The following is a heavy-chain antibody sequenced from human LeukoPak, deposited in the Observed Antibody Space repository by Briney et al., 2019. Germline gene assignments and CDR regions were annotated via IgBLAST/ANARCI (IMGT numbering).Heavy chain of an antibody. CDR3: ARSPLRRGYCSSTSCNNYYYYGMDV. Sequence: GGSLRLSCAASGFTFSSYEMNWVRQAPGKGLEWVSYISSIGSTIYYADSVKGRFTISRDNAKNSLYLQMNSLRAEDTAVYYCARSPLRRGYCSSTSCNNYYYYGMDVWGKGTTVTVSS. D-gene: IGHD2-2*02. CDR1: GFTFSSYE. J-gene: IGHJ6*04. CDR2: ISSIGSTI. V-gene: IGHV3-48*03.